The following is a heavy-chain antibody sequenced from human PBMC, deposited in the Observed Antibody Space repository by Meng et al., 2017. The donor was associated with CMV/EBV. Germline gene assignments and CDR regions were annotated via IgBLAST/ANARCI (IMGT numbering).Heavy chain of an antibody. CDR2: ISSSSSYI. CDR1: GFTFSSYS. J-gene: IGHJ6*02. CDR3: ARPISITIFGVVTPGGMDV. D-gene: IGHD3-3*01. V-gene: IGHV3-21*01. Sequence: GESLKISSAASGFTFSSYSMNWVRQAPGKGLEWVSSISSSSSYIYYADSVKGRFTISRDNAKNSLYLQMNSLRAEDTAVYYCARPISITIFGVVTPGGMDVWGQGTTVTVSS.